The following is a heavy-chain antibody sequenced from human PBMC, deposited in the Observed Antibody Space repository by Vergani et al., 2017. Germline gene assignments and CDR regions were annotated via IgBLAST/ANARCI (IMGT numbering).Heavy chain of an antibody. Sequence: EVQLVESGGGLVQPGGSLRLSCAASGFTFSSYWMSWVRQAPGKGLEWVANIKQDGSEKYYADSVKGRFTISRDNSKNTLYLQMNSLRAEDTAVYYCAKDRVGGQYYFDYWGQGTLVTVSS. J-gene: IGHJ4*02. CDR2: IKQDGSEK. V-gene: IGHV3-7*01. CDR1: GFTFSSYW. CDR3: AKDRVGGQYYFDY. D-gene: IGHD2-2*01.